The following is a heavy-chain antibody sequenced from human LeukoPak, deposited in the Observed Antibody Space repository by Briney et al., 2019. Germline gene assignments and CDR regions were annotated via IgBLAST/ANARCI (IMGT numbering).Heavy chain of an antibody. Sequence: PGGSLRLSCAPSGFTLSNYEMNWVRLTPGKGLEWISYITKGGATVLYAESVKGRFTISRGNANSSLYLQMNSLRAEDTAVYFCARLSVSITRRFDLWGQGTLVTVSS. CDR3: ARLSVSITRRFDL. CDR1: GFTLSNYE. CDR2: ITKGGATV. V-gene: IGHV3-48*03. D-gene: IGHD3-3*01. J-gene: IGHJ5*02.